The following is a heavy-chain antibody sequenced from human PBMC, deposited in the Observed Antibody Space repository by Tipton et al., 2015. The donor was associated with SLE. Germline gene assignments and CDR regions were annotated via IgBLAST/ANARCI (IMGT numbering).Heavy chain of an antibody. CDR2: ISYDGSNK. D-gene: IGHD3-22*01. V-gene: IGHV3-30*04. CDR3: AAYSSGYYNEDY. CDR1: GFTFSSYA. Sequence: RSLRLSCAASGFTFSSYAMHWVRQAPGKGLEWVAVISYDGSNKYYADSVKGRFTISRDNSKNSLYLQMNSLRAEDTAVYYCAAYSSGYYNEDYWGQGTLVTVSS. J-gene: IGHJ4*02.